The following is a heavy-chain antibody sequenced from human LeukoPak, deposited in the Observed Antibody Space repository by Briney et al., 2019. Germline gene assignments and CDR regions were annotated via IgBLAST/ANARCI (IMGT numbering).Heavy chain of an antibody. V-gene: IGHV3-74*01. J-gene: IGHJ6*03. CDR3: AKVRPGYYYMDV. CDR2: INLDGSGT. D-gene: IGHD7-27*01. CDR1: GFTFSSYW. Sequence: GGSLRLSCSASGFTFSSYWMHWVRQAPGKGLVWVSRINLDGSGTVYADSVKGRFTISRDNAKNTLYLQMNSLRAEDTAVYYCAKVRPGYYYMDVWGKGTTVTVSS.